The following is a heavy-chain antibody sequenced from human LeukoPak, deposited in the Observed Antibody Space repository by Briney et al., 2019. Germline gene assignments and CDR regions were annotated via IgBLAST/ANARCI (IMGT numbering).Heavy chain of an antibody. CDR3: ARDSGGSGPLSGYYGMDV. J-gene: IGHJ6*02. Sequence: HPGGSLRLSCAASGFTLSSYWMHWVRQAPGKGLVWVSRINSDGSSTSYADSVKGRFTISRDNAKNTLYLQMNSLRAEDTAVYYCARDSGGSGPLSGYYGMDVWGQGTTVTVSS. CDR2: INSDGSST. D-gene: IGHD6-19*01. CDR1: GFTLSSYW. V-gene: IGHV3-74*01.